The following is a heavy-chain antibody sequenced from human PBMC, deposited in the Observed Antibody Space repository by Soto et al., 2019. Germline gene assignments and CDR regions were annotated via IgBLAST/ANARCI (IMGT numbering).Heavy chain of an antibody. CDR2: FDPEDGET. CDR1: GYNVTDLS. D-gene: IGHD2-15*01. CDR3: ETWGSCSGGSCSSGDWFDP. J-gene: IGHJ5*02. Sequence: QVQLVQSGAEVKKPGALVKVSCKVSGYNVTDLSMHWVRQAPGKGLEWIGTFDPEDGETIYAQKFQGRVTMTEDTSTDTAYMGLSSMRSEDTAVYYCETWGSCSGGSCSSGDWFDPWGQGTLVTVSS. V-gene: IGHV1-24*01.